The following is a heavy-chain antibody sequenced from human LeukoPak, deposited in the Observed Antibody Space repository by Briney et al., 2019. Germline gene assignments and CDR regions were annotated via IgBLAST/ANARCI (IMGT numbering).Heavy chain of an antibody. Sequence: LGGSLRLSCAVSGFTFSSYWMHWVGQAPGKGLVWVSHIKTDGSTTAYADSVKGRFTISRDNAKNTLYLQMNSLRANDTGVYYCARPNYYDSRAHYYYGMDVWGQGTTVTVSS. J-gene: IGHJ6*02. V-gene: IGHV3-74*01. CDR1: GFTFSSYW. CDR3: ARPNYYDSRAHYYYGMDV. CDR2: IKTDGSTT. D-gene: IGHD3-22*01.